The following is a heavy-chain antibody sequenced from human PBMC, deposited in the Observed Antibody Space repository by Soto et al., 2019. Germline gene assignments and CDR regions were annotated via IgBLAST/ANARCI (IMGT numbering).Heavy chain of an antibody. J-gene: IGHJ4*02. CDR2: IQTKANGYAT. Sequence: EVQLVESGGGLVQPGGSLKLSCAASAPTFSGSAMHWVRQASGKGLEWLGRIQTKANGYATAYAESVKGRVTISRDESKDTAYLHMSSLKIEDTGVYLCTCSLSGDTGLHSWGLGTLVTVSS. CDR1: APTFSGSA. D-gene: IGHD5-18*01. CDR3: TCSLSGDTGLHS. V-gene: IGHV3-73*02.